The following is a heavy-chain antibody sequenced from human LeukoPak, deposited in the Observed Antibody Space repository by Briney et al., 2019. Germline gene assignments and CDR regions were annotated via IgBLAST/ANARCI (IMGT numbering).Heavy chain of an antibody. CDR2: IFSGGST. D-gene: IGHD6-19*01. V-gene: IGHV3-66*01. J-gene: IGHJ4*02. CDR3: AGRYSSGWYVN. CDR1: GFSVSSNY. Sequence: GGSLRLSCAASGFSVSSNYMSWVRQASGKGPEWVSVIFSGGSTNYADSVKGRFTISRDNSKNTLYLQMNTLRVEDTAVYFCAGRYSSGWYVNWGQGTLVTVSS.